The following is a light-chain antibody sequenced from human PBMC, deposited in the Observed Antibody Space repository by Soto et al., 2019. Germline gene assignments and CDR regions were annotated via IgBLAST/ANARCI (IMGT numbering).Light chain of an antibody. J-gene: IGKJ4*01. CDR1: QSVSSN. CDR3: QQYHNWPLT. CDR2: GAS. V-gene: IGKV3-15*01. Sequence: EIVMTQSPATLSVSPGERATLSCRASQSVSSNLAWYQQKPGQAPRLLIYGASTRATGIPARFSGSGSGTEFTLAISSLQSEDFAVYFCQQYHNWPLTFGRGTKVEIK.